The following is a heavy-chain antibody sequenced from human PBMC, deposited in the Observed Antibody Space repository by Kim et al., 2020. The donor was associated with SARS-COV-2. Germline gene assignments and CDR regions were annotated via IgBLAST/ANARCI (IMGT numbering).Heavy chain of an antibody. J-gene: IGHJ6*02. CDR3: ARCPRTLWFGELWDYYGMDV. CDR1: GYSFTSYW. V-gene: IGHV5-10-1*01. D-gene: IGHD3-10*01. CDR2: IDPSDSYT. Sequence: GESLKISCKGSGYSFTSYWISWVRQMPGKGLEWMGRIDPSDSYTNYSPSFQGHVTISADKSISTAYLQWSSLKASDTAMYYCARCPRTLWFGELWDYYGMDVWGQGTTVTVSS.